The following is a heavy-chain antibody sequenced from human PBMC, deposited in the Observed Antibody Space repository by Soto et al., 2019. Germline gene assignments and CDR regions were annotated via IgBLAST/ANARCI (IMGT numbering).Heavy chain of an antibody. J-gene: IGHJ5*02. Sequence: GGSLRLSCAASGFTFSDYYMSWIRQAPGKGLEWVSYISSSSSYTNYADSVKGRFTISRDNAKNSLYLQMNSLRAEDTAVYYCARDLRSGMIVLDPWGQGTLVTVSS. V-gene: IGHV3-11*05. D-gene: IGHD3-22*01. CDR3: ARDLRSGMIVLDP. CDR1: GFTFSDYY. CDR2: ISSSSSYT.